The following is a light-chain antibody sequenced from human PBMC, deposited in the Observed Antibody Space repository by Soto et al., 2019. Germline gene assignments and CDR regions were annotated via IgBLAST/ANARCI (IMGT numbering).Light chain of an antibody. CDR2: DAS. J-gene: IGKJ1*01. CDR3: QQYDSLPRT. V-gene: IGKV1-33*01. Sequence: DIQMTQSPSSLSASVGDRVTITCQASQDIRDYLNWYQEKPGKAPKLLIYDASNLETGVPSRFSGSGSGTDFNLTISSLQPEDIATYYCQQYDSLPRTFGQGTKVEIK. CDR1: QDIRDY.